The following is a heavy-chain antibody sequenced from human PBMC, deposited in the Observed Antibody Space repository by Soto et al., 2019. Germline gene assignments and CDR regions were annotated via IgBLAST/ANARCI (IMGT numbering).Heavy chain of an antibody. Sequence: PWETLSLTCAVSGYSISTFDWGCMLQSLGKHLQCLGYVYYTGSTNYNPSLKSRVTISVDRSKNQFSLKLTSANAADTAVYYCARGRTVRNYADDSSDYFYFFDYWGQGTQVTSPQ. V-gene: IGHV4-59*01. J-gene: IGHJ4*02. CDR2: VYYTGST. D-gene: IGHD3-22*01. CDR3: ARGRTVRNYADDSSDYFYFFDY. CDR1: GYSISTFD.